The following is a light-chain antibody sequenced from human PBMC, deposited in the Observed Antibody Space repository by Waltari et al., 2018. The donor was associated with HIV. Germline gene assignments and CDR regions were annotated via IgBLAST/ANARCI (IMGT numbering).Light chain of an antibody. V-gene: IGKV1-12*01. Sequence: DIQMTQSPSSVSASVGDTVTITCRASQGLDAWLAWYQHKPGMAPKLLIYGISTLESGVPSRVSGSGSGTDFTLTIRSLQPEDFATYFCQQGDRYPFTFGPGTKVDIK. CDR2: GIS. J-gene: IGKJ3*01. CDR1: QGLDAW. CDR3: QQGDRYPFT.